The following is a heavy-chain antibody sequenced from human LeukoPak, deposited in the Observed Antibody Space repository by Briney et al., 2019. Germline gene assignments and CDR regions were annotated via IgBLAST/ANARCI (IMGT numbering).Heavy chain of an antibody. CDR2: LYISGST. J-gene: IGHJ4*02. D-gene: IGHD3-10*01. Sequence: PSETLSLTCTVSGASISSYYYTWIRQTAGRGLEWIGRLYISGSTDYNPSLKSRVTISVDTSNNQFSLNLNSVTAADKAVYFCARDLSGSLYFDYWGQGVLVTVSS. V-gene: IGHV4-4*07. CDR3: ARDLSGSLYFDY. CDR1: GASISSYY.